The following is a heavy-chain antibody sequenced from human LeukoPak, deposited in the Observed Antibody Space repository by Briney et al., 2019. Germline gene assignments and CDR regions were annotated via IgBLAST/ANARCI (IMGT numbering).Heavy chain of an antibody. J-gene: IGHJ4*02. Sequence: GGSLRLSCAASVFTFSSYSRNGVRQAPGKGLNGVASISSSSSYIYYADSVKGRFTISRDNAKNSLYLQMNSLRAEDTAVYYCARATVSDPNFDYWGQGTLVTVSS. CDR3: ARATVSDPNFDY. CDR1: VFTFSSYS. D-gene: IGHD4-17*01. V-gene: IGHV3-21*01. CDR2: ISSSSSYI.